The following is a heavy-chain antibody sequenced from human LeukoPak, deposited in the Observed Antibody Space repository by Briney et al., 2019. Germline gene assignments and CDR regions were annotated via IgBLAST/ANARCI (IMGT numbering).Heavy chain of an antibody. CDR3: ARVWDSSNWGYFDY. CDR1: GGSISSGGYY. D-gene: IGHD3-22*01. V-gene: IGHV4-31*03. Sequence: SETLSLTCTVSGGSISSGGYYWSWIRQHPGKGLEWIGYIYHSGSTYYNPSLESRVTISVGTSKNQFSLKLSSGTAADTAVYYCARVWDSSNWGYFDYWGQGIMVTVSS. CDR2: IYHSGST. J-gene: IGHJ4*02.